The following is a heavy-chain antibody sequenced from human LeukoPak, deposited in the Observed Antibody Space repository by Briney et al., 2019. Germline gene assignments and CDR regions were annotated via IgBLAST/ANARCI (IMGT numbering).Heavy chain of an antibody. D-gene: IGHD6-19*01. CDR2: ISGSGGST. V-gene: IGHV3-23*01. Sequence: GGSLRLSCAASGLTFSSYAMSWVRQAPGKGLEWVSAISGSGGSTYYADSVKGRFTISRDNSKNTLYLQMNSLRAEDTAVYYCAKYIAVAGRSWYYFDYWGQGTLVTVSS. J-gene: IGHJ4*02. CDR3: AKYIAVAGRSWYYFDY. CDR1: GLTFSSYA.